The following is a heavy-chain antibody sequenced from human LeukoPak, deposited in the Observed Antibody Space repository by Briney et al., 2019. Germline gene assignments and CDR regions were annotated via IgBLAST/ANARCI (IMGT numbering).Heavy chain of an antibody. CDR1: GFTVSTNY. Sequence: GGSLRLSCAASGFTVSTNYMTWVRQAPGKGLEWVSIIYSGGNTYYADSVKGRFTISRDNSKNTLFFQMNSLRADDTAVYYCARRVAGSYSDWGQGTLVTVSS. CDR3: ARRVAGSYSD. CDR2: IYSGGNT. D-gene: IGHD1-26*01. J-gene: IGHJ4*02. V-gene: IGHV3-53*01.